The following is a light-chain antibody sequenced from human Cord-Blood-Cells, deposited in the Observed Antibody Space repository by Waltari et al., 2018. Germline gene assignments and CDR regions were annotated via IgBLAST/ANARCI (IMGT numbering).Light chain of an antibody. CDR3: AAWDDSLSGEV. Sequence: QSVLTQPPSASGTPGQRVTISCSGRSSNIGSNYVYWYQQLPGTAPKLLIYRNNPRPSGVPDRFSGSKSGTSASLAISGRRSEDEADYYCAAWDDSLSGEVFGGGTKLTVL. CDR2: RNN. CDR1: SSNIGSNY. V-gene: IGLV1-47*01. J-gene: IGLJ2*01.